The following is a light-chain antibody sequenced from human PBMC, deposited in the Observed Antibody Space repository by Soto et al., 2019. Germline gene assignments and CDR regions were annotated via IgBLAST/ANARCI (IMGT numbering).Light chain of an antibody. V-gene: IGKV1-5*03. CDR3: QQYDNSPLT. J-gene: IGKJ4*01. Sequence: DIQMTQSPSTLSASVGDRVTISCRASQSINSWLAWYQQKPGKAPKPLLYKASSLESGVPSRFSGSGSGTEFTLTISSLQPDDFATYYCQQYDNSPLTFGAGTKVDIX. CDR2: KAS. CDR1: QSINSW.